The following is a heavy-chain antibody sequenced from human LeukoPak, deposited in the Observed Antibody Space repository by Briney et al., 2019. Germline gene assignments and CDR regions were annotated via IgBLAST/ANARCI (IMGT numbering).Heavy chain of an antibody. J-gene: IGHJ5*02. V-gene: IGHV4-59*08. CDR3: ARVQSAGSGTYYTNWFDP. CDR1: GDSINTYF. CDR2: LHYSGDT. Sequence: SETLSLTCSVSGDSINTYFWTWIRQPPGKGLEWIGNLHYSGDTNYNPSLKRRVTISLDTSKKQFSLRLSSVTAADTAVYFCARVQSAGSGTYYTNWFDPWGQGTLVTVSS. D-gene: IGHD3-10*01.